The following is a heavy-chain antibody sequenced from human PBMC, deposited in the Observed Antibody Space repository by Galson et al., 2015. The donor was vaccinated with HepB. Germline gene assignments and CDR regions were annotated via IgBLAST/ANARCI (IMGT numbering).Heavy chain of an antibody. Sequence: SVKVSCKASGYTFTSYGISWVRQAPGQGLEWMGWISAYSGATDYAQNLQGRVTMTTDTSTSTAYMELRGLRSDDTAVYYCATSRIAAAFYYFDYWGQGILVTVSS. CDR2: ISAYSGAT. J-gene: IGHJ4*02. V-gene: IGHV1-18*04. CDR3: ATSRIAAAFYYFDY. CDR1: GYTFTSYG. D-gene: IGHD6-13*01.